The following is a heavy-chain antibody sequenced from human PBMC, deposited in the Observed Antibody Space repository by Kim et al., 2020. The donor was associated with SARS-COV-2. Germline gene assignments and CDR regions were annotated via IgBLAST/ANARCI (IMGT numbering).Heavy chain of an antibody. J-gene: IGHJ4*02. Sequence: ASVKVSCKASGYTFTSYYMHWVRQAPGQGLEWMGLINPSGGSTSYAQKFQGRVTMTRDTSTSTAYMELSSLRSEDTAVYYCAREGGRYSSGWHVDYWGQGTLVTVSS. CDR1: GYTFTSYY. CDR3: AREGGRYSSGWHVDY. D-gene: IGHD6-19*01. CDR2: INPSGGST. V-gene: IGHV1-46*01.